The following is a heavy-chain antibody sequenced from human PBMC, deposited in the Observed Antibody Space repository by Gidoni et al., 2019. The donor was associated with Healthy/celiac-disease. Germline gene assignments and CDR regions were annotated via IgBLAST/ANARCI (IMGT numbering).Heavy chain of an antibody. D-gene: IGHD6-6*01. CDR3: ARLRIAARPWVLDY. CDR2: INYSGST. V-gene: IGHV4-59*08. J-gene: IGHJ4*02. Sequence: QVQLQASGPGLVKPSETLSLTSTVSGGSISSYYWSWIRPPPGKGLEWIGYINYSGSTNYNPSRKSRVTISVDTSKNQFALKLSSVTAADTAVYYCARLRIAARPWVLDYWGQGTLVTVSS. CDR1: GGSISSYY.